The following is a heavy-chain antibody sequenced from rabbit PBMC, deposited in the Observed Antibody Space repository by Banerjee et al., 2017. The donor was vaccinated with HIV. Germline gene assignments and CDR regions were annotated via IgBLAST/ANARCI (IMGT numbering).Heavy chain of an antibody. CDR3: ARLNDGGYYEL. V-gene: IGHV1S43*01. CDR1: GFDLSSYYY. Sequence: QQQLEESGGGLVKPEGSLTLTCKASGFDLSSYYYMCWVRQAPGKGLELIVCISTGSDIHYASWVNGRFTISRSTSLNTMTLQMNSLTAADTATYFCARLNDGGYYELWGQGTLVTVS. D-gene: IGHD1-1*01. J-gene: IGHJ3*01. CDR2: ISTGSDI.